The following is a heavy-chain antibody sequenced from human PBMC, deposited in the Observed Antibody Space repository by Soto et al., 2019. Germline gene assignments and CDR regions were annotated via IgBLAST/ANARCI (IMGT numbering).Heavy chain of an antibody. D-gene: IGHD4-17*01. J-gene: IGHJ4*01. V-gene: IGHV4-38-2*01. Sequence: SETLSLTCAVSGYSISSGYYWGWIRQPPGKGLEWIGSIYHSGSTYYNPSLKSRVTISVDTSKNQFSLKLSSVTAADTAVYYCARAMTTVTDFDYWGHGTLVSVTS. CDR3: ARAMTTVTDFDY. CDR2: IYHSGST. CDR1: GYSISSGYY.